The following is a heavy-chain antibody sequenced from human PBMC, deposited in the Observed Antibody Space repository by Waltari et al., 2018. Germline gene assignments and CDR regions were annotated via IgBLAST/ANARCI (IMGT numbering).Heavy chain of an antibody. CDR2: IDRWGAGI. CDR1: GLRFDTYG. D-gene: IGHD2-8*02. CDR3: ATSLGYSTGWYDFSVDY. Sequence: EVELSQAGGGLARTGESLRPSCVASGLRFDTYGLPWVRQGPGKGLAWIANIDRWGAGIQYADSVRGRVSISRDNSRNTLYLQMDSLRVDDTAVYYCATSLGYSTGWYDFSVDYWGQGAPVTVSP. V-gene: IGHV3-23*01. J-gene: IGHJ4*02.